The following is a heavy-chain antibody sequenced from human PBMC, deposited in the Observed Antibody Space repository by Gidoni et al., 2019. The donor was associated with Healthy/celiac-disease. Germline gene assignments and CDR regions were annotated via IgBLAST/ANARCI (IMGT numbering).Heavy chain of an antibody. CDR1: GYTFTSYY. CDR2: INPSGGST. Sequence: QVQLVQSGAEVKKPGASMKVSCKASGYTFTSYYMHWVRQAPGQGLEWMGIINPSGGSTSYAQTFQGRITMTRDTSTSTVYMELSSLRSEDTAVYYCASGAAASGWGYWGQGTLVTVSS. D-gene: IGHD6-13*01. J-gene: IGHJ4*02. CDR3: ASGAAASGWGY. V-gene: IGHV1-46*01.